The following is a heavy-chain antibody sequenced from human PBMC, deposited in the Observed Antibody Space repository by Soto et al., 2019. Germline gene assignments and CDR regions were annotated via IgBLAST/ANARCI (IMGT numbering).Heavy chain of an antibody. J-gene: IGHJ6*02. D-gene: IGHD3-10*01. Sequence: QLQLQESGPGLVKPSETLSLTCTVSGGSISSSSYYWGWIRQPPGKGLEWIGSSYYIGSTYYNTSLKSRVSIPGDTSTTQFYLKLSSVTAADTPVYYCARELIWFGESLWSYYYYDMDVWGQGTTVTVSS. CDR1: GGSISSSSYY. CDR2: SYYIGST. V-gene: IGHV4-39*02. CDR3: ARELIWFGESLWSYYYYDMDV.